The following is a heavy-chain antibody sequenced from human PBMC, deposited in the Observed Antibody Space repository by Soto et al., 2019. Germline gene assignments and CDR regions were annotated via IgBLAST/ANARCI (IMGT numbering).Heavy chain of an antibody. J-gene: IGHJ5*02. CDR1: GNTFTNFG. Sequence: QGKLVQSGVEVKKPGASVKVSCSACGNTFTNFGVTWVRQAPGQGLEWMGRISPYTDDPSYAQKFQGRVTMTKDTSTSIAYLDLTSLTSAATALYYCARVIPGAQAWFHPWGQGTLVTVSS. CDR2: ISPYTDDP. V-gene: IGHV1-18*01. D-gene: IGHD2-21*01. CDR3: ARVIPGAQAWFHP.